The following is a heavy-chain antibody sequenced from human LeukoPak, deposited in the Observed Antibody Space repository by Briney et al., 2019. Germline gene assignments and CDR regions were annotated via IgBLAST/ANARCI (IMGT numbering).Heavy chain of an antibody. D-gene: IGHD2/OR15-2a*01. CDR3: ARDLSLASMDV. CDR2: MNTDESSI. J-gene: IGHJ6*02. CDR1: GFSFSNYW. V-gene: IGHV3-74*01. Sequence: GGSLRLSCAASGFSFSNYWMHWVRQVPGKGLVWISRMNTDESSISYADSVKGRFTVSRDISRNTLYLQMNSLRVEDTAIYYCARDLSLASMDVRGQGTTVTVSS.